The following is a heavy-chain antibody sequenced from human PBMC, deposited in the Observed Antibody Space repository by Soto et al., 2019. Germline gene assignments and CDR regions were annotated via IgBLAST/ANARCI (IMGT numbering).Heavy chain of an antibody. J-gene: IGHJ5*02. CDR3: TTDQPYNWFDP. V-gene: IGHV3-15*01. Sequence: GGSLRLSCAASGFTFSHALMSWVRQAPGKGLEWVGRIKSKTDGGTTDYAAPVKGRFTISRDDSKNTLYLQMNSLKTEDTAVYYCTTDQPYNWFDPWGQGTLVTVSS. CDR1: GFTFSHAL. CDR2: IKSKTDGGTT.